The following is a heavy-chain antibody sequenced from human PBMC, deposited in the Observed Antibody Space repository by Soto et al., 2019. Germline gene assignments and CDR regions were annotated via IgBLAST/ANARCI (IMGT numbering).Heavy chain of an antibody. D-gene: IGHD6-13*01. CDR2: IIPIFGTA. V-gene: IGHV1-69*12. CDR1: GGTFSSYA. CDR3: AGGEWQQLAHYGMDV. J-gene: IGHJ6*02. Sequence: QVQLVQSGAEVKKPGSSVKVSCKASGGTFSSYAISWVRQAPGQGLEWMGGIIPIFGTANYAQKFQGRVTISADETTSTDDMELSSLRSEETAVYYCAGGEWQQLAHYGMDVWGQGTTVTVSS.